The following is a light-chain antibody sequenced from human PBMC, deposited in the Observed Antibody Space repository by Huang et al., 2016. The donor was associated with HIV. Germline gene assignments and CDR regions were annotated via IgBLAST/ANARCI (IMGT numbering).Light chain of an antibody. CDR2: NTS. V-gene: IGKV3-11*01. Sequence: EIVLTQSPVTLSLSPGERATRSCRASQSVGSFLAWYRHKPGQDPRLLIYNTSNRATDIPARFSGSGSGTDFTLTISSLEPEDFAVYYCQHRTNWPLTFGGGTKVEIK. CDR1: QSVGSF. J-gene: IGKJ4*01. CDR3: QHRTNWPLT.